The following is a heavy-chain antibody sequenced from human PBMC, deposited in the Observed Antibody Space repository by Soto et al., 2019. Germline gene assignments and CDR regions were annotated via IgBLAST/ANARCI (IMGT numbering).Heavy chain of an antibody. CDR2: INHSGST. D-gene: IGHD2-2*01. Sequence: SETLSLTCAVYGGSFSGYYWSWIRQPPGKGLEWIGEINHSGSTNYNPSLKSRVTISVDTPKNQFSLKLSSVTAADTAVYYCARAEVVVVPAAMSWFDPWGQGTLVTVSS. CDR3: ARAEVVVVPAAMSWFDP. J-gene: IGHJ5*02. CDR1: GGSFSGYY. V-gene: IGHV4-34*01.